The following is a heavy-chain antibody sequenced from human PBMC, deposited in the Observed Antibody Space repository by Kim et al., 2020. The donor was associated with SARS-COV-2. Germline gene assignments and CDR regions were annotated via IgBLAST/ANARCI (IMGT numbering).Heavy chain of an antibody. CDR3: AILSPYYYGMDV. J-gene: IGHJ6*02. Sequence: YHPSPKSLVTKTVDTTKNQFSLKLSSVTAADTAVYYCAILSPYYYGMDVWGQGTTVTVSS. V-gene: IGHV4-59*08.